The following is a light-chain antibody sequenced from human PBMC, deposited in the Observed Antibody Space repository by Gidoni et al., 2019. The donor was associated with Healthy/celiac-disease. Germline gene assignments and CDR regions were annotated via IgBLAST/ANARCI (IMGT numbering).Light chain of an antibody. CDR2: DVS. CDR1: SSDVCGYNY. Sequence: QSALTQPASVSGSPGQSITISCTGTSSDVCGYNYFSWYQQHPGKAPKLMIYDVSNRPSGVSNRFSGSKSGNTASLTISGLQAEDEADYYCSSYTSSLYVFGTGTKVTVL. J-gene: IGLJ1*01. CDR3: SSYTSSLYV. V-gene: IGLV2-14*01.